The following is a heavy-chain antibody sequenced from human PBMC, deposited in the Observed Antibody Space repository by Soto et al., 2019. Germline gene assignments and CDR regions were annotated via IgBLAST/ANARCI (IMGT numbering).Heavy chain of an antibody. CDR3: ARRYSNDCYFDY. V-gene: IGHV4-39*01. CDR2: IYYSGST. J-gene: IGHJ4*02. Sequence: QLQLQESGPGLVKPSETLSLTCTVSGGSISSSSYYWVWIRQPPGKGLEWIGSIYYSGSTYYNPSLKSRDTISVDTSKNQFSLKLSSVTAADTAVYYCARRYSNDCYFDYWGQGSLVTVSS. CDR1: GGSISSSSYY. D-gene: IGHD1-1*01.